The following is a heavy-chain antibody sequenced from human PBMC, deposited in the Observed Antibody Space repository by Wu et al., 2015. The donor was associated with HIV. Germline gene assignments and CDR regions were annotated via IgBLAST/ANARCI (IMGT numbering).Heavy chain of an antibody. CDR2: IIPIFGTA. Sequence: QVLLVQSGAEVKKPGSSVKVSCKASGGTFSSYAISWVRQAPGQGLEWMGRIIPIFGTANYAQKFQGRVTITADESTSTAYMELSSLRSEDTAVYYCARDFGYCSSTSCAPTTVWGQGTLVTVSS. J-gene: IGHJ4*02. CDR1: GGTFSSYA. CDR3: ARDFGYCSSTSCAPTTV. D-gene: IGHD2-2*03. V-gene: IGHV1-69*13.